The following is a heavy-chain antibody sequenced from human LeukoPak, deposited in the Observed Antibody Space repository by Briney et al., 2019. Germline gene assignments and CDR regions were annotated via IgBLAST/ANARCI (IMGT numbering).Heavy chain of an antibody. CDR2: INSDGSST. CDR3: ATLGRVDVADY. D-gene: IGHD7-27*01. J-gene: IGHJ4*02. Sequence: PGGSLRLSCAASGLTFSRYWMHCVRQAPGKGLVWVSRINSDGSSTSYADSVKGRFTISRDNAKNTLYLQMNSLRAEDTAVYYCATLGRVDVADYWGQGTLVTVSS. CDR1: GLTFSRYW. V-gene: IGHV3-74*01.